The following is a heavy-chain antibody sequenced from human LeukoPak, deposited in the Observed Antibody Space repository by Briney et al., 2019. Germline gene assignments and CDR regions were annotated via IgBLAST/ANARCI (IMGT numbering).Heavy chain of an antibody. CDR3: ARPVPQYDFWSGYSEYYYYGMDV. D-gene: IGHD3-3*01. V-gene: IGHV1-46*01. J-gene: IGHJ6*02. CDR1: GYTFTSYY. Sequence: GASVKVSCKASGYTFTSYYMHWVRQAPGQGLEWMGIINPSGGSTSYAQKFQGRVTITADESTSTAYMELSSLRSEDTAVYYCARPVPQYDFWSGYSEYYYYGMDVWGQGTTVTVSS. CDR2: INPSGGST.